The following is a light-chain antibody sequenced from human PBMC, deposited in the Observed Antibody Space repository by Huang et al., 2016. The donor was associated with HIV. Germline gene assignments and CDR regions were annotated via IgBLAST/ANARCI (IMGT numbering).Light chain of an antibody. Sequence: DIQMTQSPSSLSASVGDRVTITCRASQGISNSLAWYQQKPGKAPKLLLYAASRLKSGVPSRFSGSASGADYTLTISSLQPEDFATYYCQQYYSTPPITFGQGTRLEIK. CDR3: QQYYSTPPIT. V-gene: IGKV1-NL1*01. J-gene: IGKJ5*01. CDR2: AAS. CDR1: QGISNS.